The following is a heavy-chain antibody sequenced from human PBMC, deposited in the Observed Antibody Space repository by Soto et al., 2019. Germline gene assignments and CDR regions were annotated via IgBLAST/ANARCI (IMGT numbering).Heavy chain of an antibody. CDR1: GFTFSSYA. Sequence: GGSLRLSCAASGFTFSSYAMSWVRQAPGKGPEWVSAISGSGGSTYYADSVKGRFTISRDNSKNTLYLQMNSLRAEDTAVYYCAKARGDCSGGSCYPINDYWGQGTLVTVSS. D-gene: IGHD2-15*01. CDR3: AKARGDCSGGSCYPINDY. CDR2: ISGSGGST. V-gene: IGHV3-23*01. J-gene: IGHJ4*02.